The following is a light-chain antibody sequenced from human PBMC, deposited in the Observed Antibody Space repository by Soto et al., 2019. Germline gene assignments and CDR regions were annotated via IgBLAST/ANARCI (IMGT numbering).Light chain of an antibody. Sequence: DIQMTQSPSSLYASVGDRVTITCRASQGSSNYLAWYQQKPGKVPKLLIYAESTLQSGVPSRFSGSGSSTDFTHTISSLQPEDVSTYYCQKYNSAPWTFGQGTKVEIK. CDR3: QKYNSAPWT. V-gene: IGKV1-27*01. CDR2: AES. CDR1: QGSSNY. J-gene: IGKJ1*01.